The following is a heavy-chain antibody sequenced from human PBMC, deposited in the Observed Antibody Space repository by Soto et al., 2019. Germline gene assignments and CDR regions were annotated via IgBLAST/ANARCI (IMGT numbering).Heavy chain of an antibody. CDR3: ARGPSRYCSGGSCYGGGNWFDP. D-gene: IGHD2-15*01. CDR2: MNPNSGNT. CDR1: GYTFTSYD. Sequence: ASVKVSCKASGYTFTSYDINWVRQATGQGLEWMGWMNPNSGNTGYAQKFQDRVTMTRNTSISTAYMELSSLRSEDTAVYYCARGPSRYCSGGSCYGGGNWFDPWGQGTLVTVSS. J-gene: IGHJ5*02. V-gene: IGHV1-8*01.